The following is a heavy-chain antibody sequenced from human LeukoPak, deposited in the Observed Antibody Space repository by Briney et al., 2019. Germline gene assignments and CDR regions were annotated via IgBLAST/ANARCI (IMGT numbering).Heavy chain of an antibody. Sequence: ASVKVSCKASGYTFTGYYMHWVRQAPGQGLEWMGWINPNSGGTNYAQKFQGRVTMTRDTSISTAYMELSRLRSDDTAVYYCARDHDCYDSSGPFDIWGQGTMVTVSS. CDR3: ARDHDCYDSSGPFDI. CDR1: GYTFTGYY. D-gene: IGHD3-22*01. CDR2: INPNSGGT. V-gene: IGHV1-2*02. J-gene: IGHJ3*02.